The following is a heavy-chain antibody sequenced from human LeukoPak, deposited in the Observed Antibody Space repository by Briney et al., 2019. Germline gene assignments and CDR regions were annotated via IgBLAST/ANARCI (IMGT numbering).Heavy chain of an antibody. V-gene: IGHV4-34*01. CDR3: ARRSSGWTGGYMDV. D-gene: IGHD6-19*01. CDR2: INHSGST. CDR1: GGSFGGYY. J-gene: IGHJ6*03. Sequence: SETLSLTCAVYGGSFGGYYWSWIRQPPGKGLEWIGEINHSGSTNYNPSLKSRVTISVDTSKYQFSLKLSSVTAADTAVYYCARRSSGWTGGYMDVWGKGTTVTVSS.